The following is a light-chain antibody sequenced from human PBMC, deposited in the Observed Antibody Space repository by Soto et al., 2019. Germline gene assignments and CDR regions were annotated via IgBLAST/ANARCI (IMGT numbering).Light chain of an antibody. CDR1: QSISSW. J-gene: IGKJ1*01. CDR3: QQYNSYPA. Sequence: DIQMTQSPSTLSASVGDRVTITCRTSQSISSWLAWYQQKPGKAPNLLIYAASSLQSGVPSRFSGNGSGTDFTLTISSLQPDDFATYYCQQYNSYPAFGQGTKVEIK. V-gene: IGKV1-5*01. CDR2: AAS.